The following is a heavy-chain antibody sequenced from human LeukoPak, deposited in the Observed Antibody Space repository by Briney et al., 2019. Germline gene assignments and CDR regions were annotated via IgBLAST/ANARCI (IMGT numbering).Heavy chain of an antibody. J-gene: IGHJ4*02. CDR2: IYYSGST. CDR1: GGSIISTTYY. V-gene: IGHV4-39*07. Sequence: PSETLSLTCTVSGGSIISTTYYWGWIRQPPGKGLEWIGSIYYSGSTYYSPSLKSRLTISVDTSKNQFSLKLCSVTAADTAVYYCARWSGKGFDYWGQGTLVTVSS. D-gene: IGHD3-10*01. CDR3: ARWSGKGFDY.